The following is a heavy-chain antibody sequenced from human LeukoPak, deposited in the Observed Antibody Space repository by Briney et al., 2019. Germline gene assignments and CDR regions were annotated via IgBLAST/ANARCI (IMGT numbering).Heavy chain of an antibody. J-gene: IGHJ6*03. Sequence: GGSLRLSCAASGFTFSSYAMHWVRQAPGKGLEWVAVISYDGSNKYYADSVKGRFTISRDNSKNTLYLQMNSLRAEDTAVYYCARERASIAVAGYYMDVWGKGTTVTVSS. V-gene: IGHV3-30*01. CDR2: ISYDGSNK. D-gene: IGHD6-19*01. CDR3: ARERASIAVAGYYMDV. CDR1: GFTFSSYA.